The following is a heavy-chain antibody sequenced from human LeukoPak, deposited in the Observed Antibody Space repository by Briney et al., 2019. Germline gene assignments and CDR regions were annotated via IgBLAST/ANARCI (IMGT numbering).Heavy chain of an antibody. CDR3: AKDWDYYGSGSYSDY. CDR1: GFTFSSYG. Sequence: AGGSLRLSCAASGFTFSSYGMHWVRQAPGKGLEWVAVIWFDGSNKYYADSVKGRFTISRDNSKNTLYLQMNSLRAEDTAVYYCAKDWDYYGSGSYSDYWGQGTLVTVSS. J-gene: IGHJ4*02. CDR2: IWFDGSNK. V-gene: IGHV3-33*06. D-gene: IGHD3-10*01.